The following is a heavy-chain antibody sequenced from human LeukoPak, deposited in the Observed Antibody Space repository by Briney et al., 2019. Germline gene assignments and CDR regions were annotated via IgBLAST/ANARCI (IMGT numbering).Heavy chain of an antibody. Sequence: HPGGSLRLSCAASGFTFSNSGMHWVRQAPGKGLEWVALLRFDGSNTHYADSVKGRFTISRDTSKNTLYLQVNSLRAEDTAVYYCARAGRSSSWYVDYWGQGTLVTVSS. D-gene: IGHD6-13*01. CDR3: ARAGRSSSWYVDY. V-gene: IGHV3-30*02. CDR2: LRFDGSNT. J-gene: IGHJ4*02. CDR1: GFTFSNSG.